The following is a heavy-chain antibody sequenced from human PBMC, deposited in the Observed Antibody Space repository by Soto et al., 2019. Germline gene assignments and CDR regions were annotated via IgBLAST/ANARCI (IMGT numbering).Heavy chain of an antibody. CDR3: AKDIVPAATRPRTFDF. CDR2: ISGSGGST. Sequence: GGSLRLSCAASGFPVSSNYMSWVRQAPGKGLEWVSAISGSGGSTYYADSVKGRFTISRDNSKNTLYLQMNSLRAEDTAIYYCAKDIVPAATRPRTFDFWGQGTMVTVSS. D-gene: IGHD2-2*01. CDR1: GFPVSSNY. J-gene: IGHJ3*01. V-gene: IGHV3-23*01.